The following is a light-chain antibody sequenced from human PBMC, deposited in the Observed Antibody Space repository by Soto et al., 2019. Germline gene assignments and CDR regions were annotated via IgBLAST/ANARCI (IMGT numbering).Light chain of an antibody. CDR1: QGIDIW. CDR2: DVS. Sequence: DIQMTQSPSTLSASVGDTVTITCRASQGIDIWLAWYQQKPGKAPKLLISDVSTLQSGVPSRFSGSGSGTEFTLTISSLQPDDFATYYCQQYETYWTFGQGTKVEIK. CDR3: QQYETYWT. J-gene: IGKJ1*01. V-gene: IGKV1-5*01.